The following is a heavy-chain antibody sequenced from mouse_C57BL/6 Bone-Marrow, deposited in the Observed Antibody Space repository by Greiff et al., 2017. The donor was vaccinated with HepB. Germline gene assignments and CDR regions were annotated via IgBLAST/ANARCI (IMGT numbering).Heavy chain of an antibody. D-gene: IGHD1-1*01. CDR2: IDPENGDT. CDR3: ITTVVALYYYAMDY. V-gene: IGHV14-4*01. J-gene: IGHJ4*01. CDR1: GFNIKDDY. Sequence: EVQLQQSGAELVRPGASVKLSCTASGFNIKDDYMHWVKQRPEQGLEWIGWIDPENGDTEYASKFQGKATITADTSSNTAYLQLSSLTSEDTAVYYCITTVVALYYYAMDYWGHGTSVTVSS.